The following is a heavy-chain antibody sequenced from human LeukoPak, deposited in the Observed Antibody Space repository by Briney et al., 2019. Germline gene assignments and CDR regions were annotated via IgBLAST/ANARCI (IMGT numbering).Heavy chain of an antibody. CDR3: AVSPEGWLQRSPDAFDI. V-gene: IGHV1-8*01. CDR2: MNPNSGNT. CDR1: GYTFTSYD. Sequence: WASVKVSCKASGYTFTSYDINWVRQATGQGLEWMGWMNPNSGNTGYAQKFQGRVTMTRNTSISTAYMELSSLRSEDTAVYYCAVSPEGWLQRSPDAFDIWGQGTMVTVSS. D-gene: IGHD5-24*01. J-gene: IGHJ3*02.